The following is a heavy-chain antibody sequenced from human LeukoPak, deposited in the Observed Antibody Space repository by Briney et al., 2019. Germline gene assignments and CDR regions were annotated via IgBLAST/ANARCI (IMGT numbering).Heavy chain of an antibody. D-gene: IGHD1-1*01. Sequence: GGSLRLSCAASGFTLTNYWMSWVRQPPGQGLEWVANINEGGSEKYYVDVVKGRFTISRDNAKNSPYLQLNNLRAEDTAVYYCARDPAAGTADYWVQGALVTVSS. CDR3: ARDPAAGTADY. CDR1: GFTLTNYW. CDR2: INEGGSEK. V-gene: IGHV3-7*01. J-gene: IGHJ4*02.